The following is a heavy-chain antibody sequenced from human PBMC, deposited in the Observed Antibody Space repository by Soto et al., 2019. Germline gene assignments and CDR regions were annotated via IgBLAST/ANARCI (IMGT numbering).Heavy chain of an antibody. J-gene: IGHJ4*02. CDR2: ISGSGGST. V-gene: IGHV3-23*01. CDR1: GFTFSSYA. Sequence: PGGSLRLSCAASGFTFSSYAMSWVRQAPGKGLEWVSAISGSGGSTYYADSVKGRFTISRDNSKNTLYLQMNSLRAEDTAVYYCAIDIVVVVAADYWGQGTMVTVSS. CDR3: AIDIVVVVAADY. D-gene: IGHD2-15*01.